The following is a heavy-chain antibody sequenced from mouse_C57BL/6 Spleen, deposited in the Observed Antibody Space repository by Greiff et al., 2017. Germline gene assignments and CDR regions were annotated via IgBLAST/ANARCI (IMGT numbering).Heavy chain of an antibody. CDR2: INYDGSST. Sequence: DVKLVESEGGLVQPGSSMKLSCTASGFTFSDYYMAWVRQVPEKGLEWVANINYDGSSTYYLDSLKSRFIISRDNAKNILYLQMSSLKSEDTATYYCARGPSYYNNHYYAMDYWGQGTSVTVSS. V-gene: IGHV5-16*01. CDR1: GFTFSDYY. CDR3: ARGPSYYNNHYYAMDY. D-gene: IGHD2-5*01. J-gene: IGHJ4*01.